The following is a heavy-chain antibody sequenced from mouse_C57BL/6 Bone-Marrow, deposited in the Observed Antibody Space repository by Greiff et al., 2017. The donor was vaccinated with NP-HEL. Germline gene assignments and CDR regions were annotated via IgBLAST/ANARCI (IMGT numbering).Heavy chain of an antibody. CDR3: ARGWLLRG. V-gene: IGHV5-17*01. J-gene: IGHJ3*01. CDR2: ISSGSSTI. CDR1: GFTFSDYG. D-gene: IGHD2-3*01. Sequence: VQLKESGGGLVKPGGSLKLSCAASGFTFSDYGMHWVRQAPEKGLEWVAYISSGSSTIYYADTVKGRFTISRDNAKNTLFLQMTSLRSEDTAMYYCARGWLLRGWGQGTLVTVSA.